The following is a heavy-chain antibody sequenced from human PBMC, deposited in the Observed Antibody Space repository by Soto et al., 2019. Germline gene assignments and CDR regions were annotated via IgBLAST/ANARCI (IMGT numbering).Heavy chain of an antibody. D-gene: IGHD3-10*01. CDR3: AKGPHSGSGYYYMDV. Sequence: EVQLVESGGGLVQPGGSLRLSCAASGFTLTTYDMHWVRQATGKGLEWVATLSYAGDTYYPGSVKGRFTVSRESAKSSLNLQMNSRTAGDTAVYYCAKGPHSGSGYYYMDVWGKGTTVTVSS. V-gene: IGHV3-13*01. J-gene: IGHJ6*03. CDR2: LSYAGDT. CDR1: GFTLTTYD.